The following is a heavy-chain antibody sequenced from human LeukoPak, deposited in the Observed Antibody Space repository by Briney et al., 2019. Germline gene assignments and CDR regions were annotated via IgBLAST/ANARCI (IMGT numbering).Heavy chain of an antibody. Sequence: ASVKVSCKSSGYTFTSYGLSWVRQAPGQGLEWMGWISINNGNTNYAQKLQDRVTMTTDTSTSTAYMELRSLRSDDTAVYYCASHYSDTTGYRRDAFDIWGQGTMVTVSS. D-gene: IGHD3-22*01. CDR3: ASHYSDTTGYRRDAFDI. CDR2: ISINNGNT. V-gene: IGHV1-18*01. J-gene: IGHJ3*02. CDR1: GYTFTSYG.